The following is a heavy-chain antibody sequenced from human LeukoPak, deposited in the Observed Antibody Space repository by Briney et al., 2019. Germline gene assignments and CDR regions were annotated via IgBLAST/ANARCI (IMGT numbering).Heavy chain of an antibody. CDR1: GFTFSSYA. D-gene: IGHD2-2*01. CDR3: ARDKSRRGYFDY. J-gene: IGHJ4*02. Sequence: PGGSLRLSCAASGFTFSSYAMHWVRQAPGKGLEWVAVISYDGSNKYYADSVKGRFTISRDNSKNTLYLQMNSLRAEDTAVYYCARDKSRRGYFDYWGQGTLVTVSS. V-gene: IGHV3-30*04. CDR2: ISYDGSNK.